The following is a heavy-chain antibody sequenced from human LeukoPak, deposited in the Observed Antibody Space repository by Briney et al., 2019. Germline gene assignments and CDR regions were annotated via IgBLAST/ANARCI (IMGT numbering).Heavy chain of an antibody. D-gene: IGHD4-17*01. CDR3: ARYGVVLDY. J-gene: IGHJ4*02. V-gene: IGHV4-59*01. CDR2: IYYSGST. Sequence: PSETLSLTCTVSGGSISSYYWSWIRQPPGKGLEWIGYIYYSGSTNYNPSLKSRVTISVDTSKNQFSLKLSSVTAADTAVYYCARYGVVLDYWGQGTPVTVSS. CDR1: GGSISSYY.